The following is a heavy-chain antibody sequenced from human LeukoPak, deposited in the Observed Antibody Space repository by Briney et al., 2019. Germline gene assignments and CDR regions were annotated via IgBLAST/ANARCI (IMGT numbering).Heavy chain of an antibody. D-gene: IGHD6-6*01. Sequence: ASEPLSLTCTVSVGSISSGGYYWRWIRQHPGKGLEWIGYIYYSGSTYYNPSLKSRVTISVDTSKNQFSLKLSSVTAADTAVYYCARDRRTVDVWGQGTTVTVSS. CDR1: VGSISSGGYY. J-gene: IGHJ6*02. CDR2: IYYSGST. CDR3: ARDRRTVDV. V-gene: IGHV4-31*03.